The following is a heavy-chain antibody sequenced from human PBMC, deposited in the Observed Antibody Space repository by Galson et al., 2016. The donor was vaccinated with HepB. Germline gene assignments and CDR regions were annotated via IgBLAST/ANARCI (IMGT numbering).Heavy chain of an antibody. V-gene: IGHV3-23*01. CDR2: ITSGGNT. CDR3: ARRPYSYGWHYGMDV. Sequence: SLRLSCAASGFSFSSYAMSWVRQAPGKGLEWVSGITSGGNTYYADSVKGRFTISSDNSKNILYLQMKSLGDEDTAVYCCARRPYSYGWHYGMDVWGQGTTVTVSS. D-gene: IGHD5-18*01. CDR1: GFSFSSYA. J-gene: IGHJ6*02.